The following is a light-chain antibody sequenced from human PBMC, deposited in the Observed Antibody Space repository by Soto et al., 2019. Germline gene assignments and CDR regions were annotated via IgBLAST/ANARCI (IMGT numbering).Light chain of an antibody. V-gene: IGKV4-1*01. Sequence: DIVMTQSPDSLAVSLGERATINCKSSQSVLYSANNKNCLAWYQQKPGQPPKLLLYWASTRESGVPDRVSGSGSGTDFTLTISSLQAEDVAVYYFQQYYSTPRTFGQGTKVEIK. CDR1: QSVLYSANNKNC. J-gene: IGKJ1*01. CDR3: QQYYSTPRT. CDR2: WAS.